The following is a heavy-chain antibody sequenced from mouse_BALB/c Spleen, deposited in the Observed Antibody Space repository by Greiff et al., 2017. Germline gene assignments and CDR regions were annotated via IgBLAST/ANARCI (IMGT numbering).Heavy chain of an antibody. Sequence: QVQLQQSGPELVKPGASVRISCKASGYTFTSYYIHWVKQRPGQGLEWIGWIYPGNVNTKYNEKFKGKATLTADKSSSTAYMPLSSLTSEDSAVYFCAREGDDYGSRESNFDYWGQGTTLTVSS. J-gene: IGHJ2*01. V-gene: IGHV1S56*01. CDR1: GYTFTSYY. CDR3: AREGDDYGSRESNFDY. D-gene: IGHD1-1*01. CDR2: IYPGNVNT.